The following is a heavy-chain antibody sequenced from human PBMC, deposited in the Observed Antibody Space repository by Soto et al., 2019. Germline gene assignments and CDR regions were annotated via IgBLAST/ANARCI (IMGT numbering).Heavy chain of an antibody. Sequence: GGSLRLSCTTSGFSFASFAMTWVRQAPGKGLGWVATISGSDGKTYYADPVKGRFSISRDTSRNTLYLQMNSLRADDTAIYYCAKWSYLDYWGQGTRVTVSS. J-gene: IGHJ4*02. CDR1: GFSFASFA. D-gene: IGHD3-3*01. V-gene: IGHV3-23*01. CDR2: ISGSDGKT. CDR3: AKWSYLDY.